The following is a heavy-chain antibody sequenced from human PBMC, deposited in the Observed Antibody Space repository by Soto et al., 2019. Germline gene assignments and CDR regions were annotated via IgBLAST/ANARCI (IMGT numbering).Heavy chain of an antibody. CDR3: APRVQWLFDY. Sequence: QITLKESGPTLVKPTQTLTLTCTFSGFSLSTSGVGVGWIRQPPGKALEWLALIYWDDDKRYTPSLKSRLTITKDTSKHQVVLTMTNMDPVDTATSYCAPRVQWLFDYWGQGTLVSVSS. V-gene: IGHV2-5*02. J-gene: IGHJ4*02. CDR2: IYWDDDK. D-gene: IGHD3-22*01. CDR1: GFSLSTSGVG.